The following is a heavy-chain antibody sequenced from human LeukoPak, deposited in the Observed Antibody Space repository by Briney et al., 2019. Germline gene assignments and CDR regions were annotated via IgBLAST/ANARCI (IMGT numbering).Heavy chain of an antibody. J-gene: IGHJ6*03. V-gene: IGHV3-66*01. CDR3: ARDRSGQQLISRKEYYYMDV. CDR1: GGSFSDYY. CDR2: IYSGGST. D-gene: IGHD3-10*01. Sequence: PSETLSLTCAVYGGSFSDYYWSWVRQAPGKGLEWVSIIYSGGSTYYADSVKGRFTISRDNSKNTLYLQMNSLRAEDTAVYYCARDRSGQQLISRKEYYYMDVWGKGTTVTISS.